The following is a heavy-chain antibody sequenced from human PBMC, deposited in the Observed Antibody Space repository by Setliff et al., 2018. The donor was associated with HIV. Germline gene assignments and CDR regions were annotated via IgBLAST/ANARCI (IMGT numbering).Heavy chain of an antibody. CDR2: MYYTGST. CDR1: GGSTDSGSYY. V-gene: IGHV4-39*01. Sequence: SETPSLTCTVSGGSTDSGSYYWAWIRQPPGKGLEWIGSMYYTGSTYYNPSLKSRVTISIDTSKNQFSLRLNSVTAADTAMYYCARRGMWSYETGGNPTATFDYWGQGVLVTVSS. D-gene: IGHD2-8*02. CDR3: ARRGMWSYETGGNPTATFDY. J-gene: IGHJ4*02.